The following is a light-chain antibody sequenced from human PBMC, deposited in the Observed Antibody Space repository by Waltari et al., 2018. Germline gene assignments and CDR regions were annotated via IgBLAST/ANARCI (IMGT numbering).Light chain of an antibody. V-gene: IGKV3-20*01. CDR2: GAS. CDR3: QQYGSSPLT. Sequence: EIVLTQSPGTLSLSPGERATLPCRASQSVSSSYLGWYQQKPGQAPRLLIYGASNRATGIPDRFSGSGSGTDFTLTISRLEPEDFAMYYCQQYGSSPLTFGGGTKVEIK. CDR1: QSVSSSY. J-gene: IGKJ4*01.